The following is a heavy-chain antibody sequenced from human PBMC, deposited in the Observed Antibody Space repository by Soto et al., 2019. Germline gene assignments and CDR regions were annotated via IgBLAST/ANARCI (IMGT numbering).Heavy chain of an antibody. CDR3: ARGIVYALWSGYFDY. CDR2: IYHSGST. CDR1: GGSITSSGYS. D-gene: IGHD3-3*01. J-gene: IGHJ4*02. V-gene: IGHV4-30-2*06. Sequence: SATLSLTCAVSGGSITSSGYSWNWIRQSPGKGLEWIGYIYHSGSTNYSPSLKSRVTISLDGSKNQFSLKLNSVTAADTAVYFCARGIVYALWSGYFDYWGQGRLVT.